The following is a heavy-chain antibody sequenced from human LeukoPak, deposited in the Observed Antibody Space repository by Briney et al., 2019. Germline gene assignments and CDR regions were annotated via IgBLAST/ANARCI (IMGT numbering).Heavy chain of an antibody. D-gene: IGHD2-2*02. CDR3: AKEIVPAAIWGDY. J-gene: IGHJ4*02. CDR1: GFIFSSYG. V-gene: IGHV3-30*02. Sequence: SGGSLRLSCAASGFIFSSYGMHWVRQAPGKGLEWVAFIRYDGSNKYYADSVKGRFTISRDNSKNTLYLQMNSLRAEDTAVYYCAKEIVPAAIWGDYWGQGTLVTVSS. CDR2: IRYDGSNK.